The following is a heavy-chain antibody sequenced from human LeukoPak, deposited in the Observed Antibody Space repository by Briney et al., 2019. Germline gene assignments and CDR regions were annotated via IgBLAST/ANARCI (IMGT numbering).Heavy chain of an antibody. CDR1: GYTFTGYG. CDR2: ITGYNGKT. CDR3: ARPQRLALDV. J-gene: IGHJ6*04. D-gene: IGHD4-17*01. V-gene: IGHV1-18*01. Sequence: ASVKVSCKASGYTFTGYGISWVRQAPGQGLEWMGWITGYNGKTNYAQKFQGRVTMTTDTSTSTAYMELRSLRSDDTAVYYCARPQRLALDVWGKGTAVTVSS.